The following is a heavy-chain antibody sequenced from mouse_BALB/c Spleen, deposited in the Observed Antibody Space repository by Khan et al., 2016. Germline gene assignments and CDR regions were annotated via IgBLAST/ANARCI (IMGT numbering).Heavy chain of an antibody. CDR1: GYTFTDYS. CDR3: VRLVRLYFDV. D-gene: IGHD1-1*01. CDR2: KNTETGEP. Sequence: QIPLGQSGPELKKPGETVKISCKASGYTFTDYSMHWVKQAPGKGLKWMGWKNTETGEPTYADDFKGRFAFSLETSASTAYLQINNLKNEDTATYLCVRLVRLYFDVWGAGTTVTVSS. J-gene: IGHJ1*01. V-gene: IGHV9-2-1*01.